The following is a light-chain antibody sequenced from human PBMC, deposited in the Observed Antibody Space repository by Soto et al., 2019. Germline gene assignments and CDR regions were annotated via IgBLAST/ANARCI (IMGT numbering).Light chain of an antibody. CDR2: EAT. Sequence: QSALTQPASMSGSPGQSITISCTGTSSDIGRYNFVSWYQHHPGKAPKLIIYEATKRPSGVSHRFSGSKSGNTASLTISGLQAEDEADYYCTSYTITSPYVFGTGTKVTVL. CDR3: TSYTITSPYV. CDR1: SSDIGRYNF. J-gene: IGLJ1*01. V-gene: IGLV2-14*01.